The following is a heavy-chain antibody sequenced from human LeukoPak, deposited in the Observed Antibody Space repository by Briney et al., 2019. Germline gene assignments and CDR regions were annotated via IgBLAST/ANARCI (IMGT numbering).Heavy chain of an antibody. V-gene: IGHV1-46*01. CDR2: INPSGGST. Sequence: GASVKVSCKASGYTFTSYYMHWVRQAPGQGLEWMGIINPSGGSTSYAQKLQGRVTMTRDTSTSTVYMELSSLRSEDTAVYYCARSRLLWFGELFSENSHFDYWGQGTLVTVSS. D-gene: IGHD3-10*01. J-gene: IGHJ4*02. CDR1: GYTFTSYY. CDR3: ARSRLLWFGELFSENSHFDY.